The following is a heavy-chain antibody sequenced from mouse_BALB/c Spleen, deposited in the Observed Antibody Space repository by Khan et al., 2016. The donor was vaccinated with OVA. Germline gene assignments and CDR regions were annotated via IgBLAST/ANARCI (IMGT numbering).Heavy chain of an antibody. J-gene: IGHJ3*01. V-gene: IGHV2-2*02. CDR2: IWSGGST. Sequence: VQLQESGPGLVQPSQSLSITCTVSGFSLTTYGVHWVRQSPEKGLEWRGVIWSGGSTDYNAAFISRLSISKDISKSQVFFKMNSLQVNDTAIYYCARNYEYDEGLAYWGQGTLVTVSA. CDR1: GFSLTTYG. D-gene: IGHD2-4*01. CDR3: ARNYEYDEGLAY.